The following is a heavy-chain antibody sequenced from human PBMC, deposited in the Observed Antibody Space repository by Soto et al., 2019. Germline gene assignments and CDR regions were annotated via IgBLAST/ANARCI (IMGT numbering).Heavy chain of an antibody. CDR1: GFTFSSYG. J-gene: IGHJ3*02. CDR3: AKWGEDGYRKGDAFDI. CDR2: ISYDGSNK. D-gene: IGHD5-12*01. V-gene: IGHV3-30*18. Sequence: PGGSRRISCAASGFTFSSYGMHWVRQAPGKGVEWVAVISYDGSNKYYADSVKGRFTISRDNSKNTLYLQMNSLRAEDTAVYYCAKWGEDGYRKGDAFDIWGQGTMVTVSS.